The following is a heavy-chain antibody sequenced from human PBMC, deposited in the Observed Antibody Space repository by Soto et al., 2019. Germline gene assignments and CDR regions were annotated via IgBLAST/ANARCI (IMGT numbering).Heavy chain of an antibody. CDR3: ARDRSAGGTNGWFDP. V-gene: IGHV3-48*03. D-gene: IGHD2-8*01. Sequence: PGGSLRLSCAASGFTFSSYEMNWVRQAPGKGLEWVSYISSSGSTIYYADSVKGRFTISRDNAKNSLYLQMNSLRAEDTAVYYCARDRSAGGTNGWFDPGGQGTLVTVSS. CDR1: GFTFSSYE. CDR2: ISSSGSTI. J-gene: IGHJ5*02.